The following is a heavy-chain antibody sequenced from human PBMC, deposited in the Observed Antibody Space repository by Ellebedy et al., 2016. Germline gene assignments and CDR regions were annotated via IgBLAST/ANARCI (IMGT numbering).Heavy chain of an antibody. J-gene: IGHJ4*02. CDR3: ARNRDSGLDY. CDR2: IIPIFGTA. CDR1: GGTFSSYA. D-gene: IGHD5-12*01. Sequence: SVKVSCXASGGTFSSYAISWVRQAPGQGLEWMGGIIPIFGTANYAQKFQGRVTITADESTSTAYMELSGLRSEDTAVYYCARNRDSGLDYWGQGTLVTVSS. V-gene: IGHV1-69*13.